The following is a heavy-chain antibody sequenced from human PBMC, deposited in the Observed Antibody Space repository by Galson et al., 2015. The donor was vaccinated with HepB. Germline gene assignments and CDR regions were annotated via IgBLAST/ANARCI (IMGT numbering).Heavy chain of an antibody. CDR3: ARGRGDFWSGDYLHYYYMDV. CDR1: GYTFNTYV. V-gene: IGHV1-3*01. D-gene: IGHD3-3*01. J-gene: IGHJ6*03. Sequence: SVKVSCKASGYTFNTYVLHWVRQAPGQRLEWMGWINAGNGYAIYSQNFQGRVIITRDIAASTAYIELSSLRSEDTAVYYCARGRGDFWSGDYLHYYYMDVWGKGTTVTVS. CDR2: INAGNGYA.